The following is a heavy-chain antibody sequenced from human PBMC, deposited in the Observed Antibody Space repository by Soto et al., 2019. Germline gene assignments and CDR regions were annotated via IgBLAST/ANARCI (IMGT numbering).Heavy chain of an antibody. CDR1: GGSISSSSYY. CDR2: IYYSGST. CDR3: ARLGYCISTSCSRPAFDP. D-gene: IGHD2-2*01. V-gene: IGHV4-39*01. J-gene: IGHJ5*02. Sequence: SETLSLTCTVSGGSISSSSYYWGWIRQPPGKGLEWIGSIYYSGSTYYNPSLKSRVTISVDTSKNQFSLKLSSVTAADTAVYNCARLGYCISTSCSRPAFDPWGQGTLVTVSS.